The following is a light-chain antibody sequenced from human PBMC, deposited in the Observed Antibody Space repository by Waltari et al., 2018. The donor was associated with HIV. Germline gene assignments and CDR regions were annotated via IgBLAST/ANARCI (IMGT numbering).Light chain of an antibody. Sequence: TQSPSSLSASVGDTVTIICRASENIGAYLNWYHHKSGAAPKLLIYGASSLQSAVPSRFSGSGFGTHFSLTINSLQADDFGTYYCQQSYSTPCAFGQGTNLEIK. V-gene: IGKV1-39*01. CDR2: GAS. CDR1: ENIGAY. J-gene: IGKJ2*02. CDR3: QQSYSTPCA.